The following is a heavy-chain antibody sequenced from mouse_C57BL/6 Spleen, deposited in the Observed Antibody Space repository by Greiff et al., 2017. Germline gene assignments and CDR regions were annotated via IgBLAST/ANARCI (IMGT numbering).Heavy chain of an antibody. D-gene: IGHD2-3*01. CDR1: GYSITSGYD. J-gene: IGHJ2*01. CDR3: ARGGLLRTLDY. V-gene: IGHV3-1*01. Sequence: EVQLQQSGPGMVKPSQSLSLTCTVTGYSITSGYDWHWIRHFPGNKLEWMGYISYSGSTNYNPSLKSRISITHDTSKNHFFLKLNSVTTEDTATYYCARGGLLRTLDYWGQGTTLTVSS. CDR2: ISYSGST.